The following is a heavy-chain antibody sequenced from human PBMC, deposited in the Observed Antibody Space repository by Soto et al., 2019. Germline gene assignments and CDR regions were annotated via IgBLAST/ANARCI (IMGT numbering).Heavy chain of an antibody. D-gene: IGHD3-3*01. Sequence: AVMGFCNAAGVTIISSDVQRGLQARAERVVGRGSSVVGSGDIYYAEKFQERVTITRDMSTSTAYMELSSLRSEDTAVYYCAAAPLLRFLEWYFIDGLDPWGQGTLVTVSS. V-gene: IGHV1-58*01. CDR1: GVTIISSD. CDR2: SVVGSGDI. CDR3: AAAPLLRFLEWYFIDGLDP. J-gene: IGHJ5*02.